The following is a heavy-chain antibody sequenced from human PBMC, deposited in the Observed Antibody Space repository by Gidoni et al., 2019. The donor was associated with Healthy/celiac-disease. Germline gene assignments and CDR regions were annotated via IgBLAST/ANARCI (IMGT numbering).Heavy chain of an antibody. D-gene: IGHD1-26*01. V-gene: IGHV3-30-3*01. Sequence: QVQLVESGGGVVQPGRSLRLSCAASGFTFSSYAMHWVRQAPGKGLEWVSVISYDGSNKYYADSVKGRFTISRDNSKNTLYLQMNSLRAEDTAVYYCARDRRVGAGSYIDYWGQGTLVTVSS. CDR3: ARDRRVGAGSYIDY. CDR1: GFTFSSYA. CDR2: ISYDGSNK. J-gene: IGHJ4*02.